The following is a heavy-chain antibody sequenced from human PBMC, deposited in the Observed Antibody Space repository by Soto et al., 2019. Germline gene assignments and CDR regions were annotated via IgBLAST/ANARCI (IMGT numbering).Heavy chain of an antibody. Sequence: QVQLVQSGAEVKKPGSSVKVSCKASGGTFSSYAISWVRQAPGQGLEWMGGIIPIFGTANYAHKFQGRVTITADESTSTAYMELSSLRSEDTAVYYCARATIIAAAGTTYYYYGMDVWGQGTTVTVSS. CDR1: GGTFSSYA. J-gene: IGHJ6*02. V-gene: IGHV1-69*01. D-gene: IGHD6-13*01. CDR2: IIPIFGTA. CDR3: ARATIIAAAGTTYYYYGMDV.